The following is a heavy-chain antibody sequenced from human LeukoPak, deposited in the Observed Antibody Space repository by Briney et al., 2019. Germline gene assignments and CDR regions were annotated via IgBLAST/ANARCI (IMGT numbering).Heavy chain of an antibody. V-gene: IGHV4-34*01. J-gene: IGHJ4*02. Sequence: MTSETLSLTCAVYGGSFSGYYWSWIRQPPGKGLEWIGEINHSGSTNYNPSLKSRVTISVDTSKNQFSLKLSSVTAADTAVYYCARGLAIAAAGNHSFDYWGQGTLVTVSS. CDR3: ARGLAIAAAGNHSFDY. D-gene: IGHD6-13*01. CDR2: INHSGST. CDR1: GGSFSGYY.